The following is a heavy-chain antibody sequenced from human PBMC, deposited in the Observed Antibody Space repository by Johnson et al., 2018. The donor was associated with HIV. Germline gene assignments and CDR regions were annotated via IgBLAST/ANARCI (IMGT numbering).Heavy chain of an antibody. CDR3: ARVRWLILDAFDI. J-gene: IGHJ3*02. Sequence: VQLVESGGGVVQPGRSLRLSCAASGFTFSSYAMHWVRQAPGKGLEWVAVISYDGSNKYYAASVKGRFTISRDNSKNTLYLQMNSLRAEDTAVYYCARVRWLILDAFDIWGQGTMVTVSS. CDR1: GFTFSSYA. D-gene: IGHD6-19*01. V-gene: IGHV3-30-3*01. CDR2: ISYDGSNK.